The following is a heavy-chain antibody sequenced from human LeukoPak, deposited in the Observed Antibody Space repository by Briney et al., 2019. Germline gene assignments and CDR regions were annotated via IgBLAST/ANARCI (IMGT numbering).Heavy chain of an antibody. J-gene: IGHJ4*02. CDR1: GFTFSSYS. V-gene: IGHV3-48*01. D-gene: IGHD6-13*01. CDR2: ISSSSSTI. CDR3: ARDPSGIAAAGTDY. Sequence: GGSLRLSCAASGFTFSSYSMNWVRQAPGKGLEWVSYISSSSSTIYYADSVKGRFTISRDNAKNSLYLQMNSLRAEDTAVYYCARDPSGIAAAGTDYWGQGTLVTVSS.